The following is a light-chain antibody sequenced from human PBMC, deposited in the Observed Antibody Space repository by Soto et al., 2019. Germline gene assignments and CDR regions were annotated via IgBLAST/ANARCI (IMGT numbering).Light chain of an antibody. CDR1: SSNIGSNT. CDR3: APWDDSLTGVV. J-gene: IGLJ2*01. CDR2: SNN. Sequence: QSVLTQPPSASGTPGQRVTISCSGSSSNIGSNTVNWYQQLPGTAPKLLIYSNNQRPSGVPDRFSGSKSGTSASLAISGLKSEDEADYYCAPWDDSLTGVVFGGGTKLTVL. V-gene: IGLV1-44*01.